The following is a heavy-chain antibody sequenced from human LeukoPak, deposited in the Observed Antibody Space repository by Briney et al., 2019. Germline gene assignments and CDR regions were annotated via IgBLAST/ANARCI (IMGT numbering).Heavy chain of an antibody. V-gene: IGHV3-53*01. D-gene: IGHD5-18*01. CDR3: AKERVRSSGPYFDY. CDR2: IYSCGST. CDR1: GFTVSSNY. Sequence: PGGSLRLSCAASGFTVSSNYMSWVRQAPGKGLEWVSVIYSCGSTYYADSVKGRFTISRDNSKNTLYLQMNSLRAEDTAVYYCAKERVRSSGPYFDYWGQGTLVTVSS. J-gene: IGHJ4*02.